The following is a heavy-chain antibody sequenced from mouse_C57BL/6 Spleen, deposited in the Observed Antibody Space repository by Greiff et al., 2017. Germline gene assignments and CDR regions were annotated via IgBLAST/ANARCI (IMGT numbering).Heavy chain of an antibody. V-gene: IGHV1-64*01. CDR3: ARGGSEYGSSGAY. D-gene: IGHD1-1*01. CDR2: IHPNSGST. J-gene: IGHJ3*01. Sequence: VQLQQPGAELVKPGASVKLSCKASGYTFTSYWMHWVKQRPGQGLEWIGMIHPNSGSTNYNEKFKSKATLTVDKSSSTAYMQLSSLTSEDSAVYYCARGGSEYGSSGAYWGQGTLVTVSA. CDR1: GYTFTSYW.